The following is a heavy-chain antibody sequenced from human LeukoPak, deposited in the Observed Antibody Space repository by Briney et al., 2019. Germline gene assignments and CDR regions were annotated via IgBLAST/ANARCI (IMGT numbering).Heavy chain of an antibody. CDR1: GGSISSGSYY. CDR2: IYTSGST. Sequence: SETLSLTCTVSGGSISSGSYYWSWIRQPAGKGLKWIGRIYTSGSTNYNPSLKSRVTISVDTSKNQFSLKLSSVTAADTAVYYCARSPSNSPLWGGNWFDPWGQGTLVTVSS. V-gene: IGHV4-61*02. D-gene: IGHD2-21*01. CDR3: ARSPSNSPLWGGNWFDP. J-gene: IGHJ5*02.